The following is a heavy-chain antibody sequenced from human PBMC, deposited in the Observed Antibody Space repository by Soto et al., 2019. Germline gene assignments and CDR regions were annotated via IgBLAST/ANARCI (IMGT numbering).Heavy chain of an antibody. CDR2: IYYSGST. Sequence: LSLTCTVSGGSISSSSYYWGWIRQPPGKGLEWIGSIYYSGSTYYNPSLKSRVTISVDTSKNQFSLKLSSVTAADTAVYYRASHVPKNTPAYCGGDCYSYYFDYWGQGTLVTVSS. D-gene: IGHD2-21*02. CDR1: GGSISSSSYY. CDR3: ASHVPKNTPAYCGGDCYSYYFDY. J-gene: IGHJ4*02. V-gene: IGHV4-39*01.